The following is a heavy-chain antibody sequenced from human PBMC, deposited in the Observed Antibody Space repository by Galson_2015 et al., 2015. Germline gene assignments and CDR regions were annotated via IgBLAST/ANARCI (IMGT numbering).Heavy chain of an antibody. CDR2: ISGSGGST. D-gene: IGHD1-26*01. CDR3: AKDPKSGSYNDWFDP. CDR1: GFTFSSYA. V-gene: IGHV3-23*01. Sequence: SLRLSCAAPGFTFSSYAMSWVRQAPGKGLEWVSCISGSGGSTYYAVSVKGRFTISRDNSKNTLYLQMNSLRAEDTAVYYCAKDPKSGSYNDWFDPWGQGTLVTVSS. J-gene: IGHJ5*02.